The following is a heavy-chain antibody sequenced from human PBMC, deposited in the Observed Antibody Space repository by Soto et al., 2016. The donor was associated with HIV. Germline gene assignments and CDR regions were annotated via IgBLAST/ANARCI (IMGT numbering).Heavy chain of an antibody. D-gene: IGHD5-12*01. V-gene: IGHV3-48*04. CDR1: GFTFSGYS. CDR2: ISSSSYTI. J-gene: IGHJ4*02. Sequence: EVQLVESGGGLVQLGKSLRLSCAASGFTFSGYSMNWVRQAPGKGLEWVSYISSSSYTIYYADSVKGRFTISRDNAKNSLYLQMNSLRAEDTAVYYCTTVLDRVITGWGQGTLVTVSS. CDR3: TTVLDRVITG.